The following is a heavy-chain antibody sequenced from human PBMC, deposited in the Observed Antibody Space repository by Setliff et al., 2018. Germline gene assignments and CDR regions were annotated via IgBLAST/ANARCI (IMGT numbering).Heavy chain of an antibody. CDR2: INHSGST. J-gene: IGHJ5*02. Sequence: SETLSLTCAVYGGSFSGYYWSWIRQPPGKGLEWIGEINHSGSTNYNPSLKSRVTISVDTSKNQFSLKLSSVTAADTAVYYCARRRAAGTRWYDPWGQGTLVTVSS. CDR3: ARRRAAGTRWYDP. V-gene: IGHV4-34*01. CDR1: GGSFSGYY. D-gene: IGHD6-13*01.